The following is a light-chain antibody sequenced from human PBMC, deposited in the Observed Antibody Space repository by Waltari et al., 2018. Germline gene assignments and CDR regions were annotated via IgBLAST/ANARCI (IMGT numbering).Light chain of an antibody. J-gene: IGLJ1*01. V-gene: IGLV2-14*01. Sequence: QSALTQPASVSGSPGPSITISCTATSSDDGGSTYVSWYQQHPDKVPKLMIYDVSKRPSGGSNRFSGSKSGNTASLTISGLQAEDEADYYCSSYTSSSTYVFGTGTKVTVL. CDR1: SSDDGGSTY. CDR3: SSYTSSSTYV. CDR2: DVS.